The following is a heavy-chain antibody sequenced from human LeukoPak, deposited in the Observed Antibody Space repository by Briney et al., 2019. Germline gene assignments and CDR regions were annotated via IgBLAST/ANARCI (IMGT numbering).Heavy chain of an antibody. Sequence: ASMKVSCKASGYTFTSYDINWVRQATGQGLEWMGWMNPNSGNTGYAQKFQGRVTMTRNTSISTAYMELSSLRSEDTAVYYCARGLAAGYNWFDPWSQGTLVTVSS. J-gene: IGHJ5*02. CDR2: MNPNSGNT. D-gene: IGHD6-13*01. CDR1: GYTFTSYD. CDR3: ARGLAAGYNWFDP. V-gene: IGHV1-8*01.